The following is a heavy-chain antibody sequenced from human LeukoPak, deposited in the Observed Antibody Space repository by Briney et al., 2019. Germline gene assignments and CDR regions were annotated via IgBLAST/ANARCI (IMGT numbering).Heavy chain of an antibody. CDR2: ISYEGSNQ. J-gene: IGHJ4*02. CDR1: GFRFSSYG. Sequence: PGRSLRLSCVASGFRFSSYGMHWVRQAPGKGLEWVAVISYEGSNQYYADSVKGRFTISRDNSKNMVYLQMNSLRGEDTAIYYCARTREQWQVLDYWGQGTLVTVSS. CDR3: ARTREQWQVLDY. D-gene: IGHD6-19*01. V-gene: IGHV3-30*03.